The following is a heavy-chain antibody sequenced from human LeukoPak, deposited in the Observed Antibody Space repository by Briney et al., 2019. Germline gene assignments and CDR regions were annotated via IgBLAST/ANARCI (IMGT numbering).Heavy chain of an antibody. Sequence: GGCLRLSCVASGFTFCGYAVHCGRQAPGKGLEWVAAFSSGGRKEYYAAPVKGRFTISRDNSMDTLYLQMNGLRPEDTAVYYCATQIKYSSSPYIPCDHWGQGSRVTVSS. CDR3: ATQIKYSSSPYIPCDH. J-gene: IGHJ4*02. CDR1: GFTFCGYA. D-gene: IGHD6-6*01. V-gene: IGHV3-30*04. CDR2: FSSGGRKE.